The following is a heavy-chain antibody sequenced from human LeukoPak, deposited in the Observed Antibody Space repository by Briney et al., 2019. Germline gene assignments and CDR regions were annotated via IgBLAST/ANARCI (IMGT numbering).Heavy chain of an antibody. V-gene: IGHV3-30*04. J-gene: IGHJ4*02. Sequence: GGSLRLSCAASGFTFSTYAMHWVRQAPGKGLEWVAVISYDGSNKYYADSVKGRFTISRDNSKNTLYLQMNSLRAEDTAVYYCAKDSRTYDYVWGSTDYWGQGTLVTVSS. CDR2: ISYDGSNK. CDR3: AKDSRTYDYVWGSTDY. D-gene: IGHD3-16*01. CDR1: GFTFSTYA.